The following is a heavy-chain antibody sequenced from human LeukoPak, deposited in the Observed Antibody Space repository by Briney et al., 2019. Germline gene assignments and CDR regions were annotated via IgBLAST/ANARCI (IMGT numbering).Heavy chain of an antibody. CDR1: GGSFSGYY. J-gene: IGHJ5*02. Sequence: SETLSLTCAVYGGSFSGYYWSWIRQPPGKGLEWIGEINHSGSTNYNPSLKSRVTISVDRSKNQFSLKLSSVTAADTAVYYCALSVAGRNWFDPWGQGTLVTVSS. D-gene: IGHD3-10*01. CDR2: INHSGST. CDR3: ALSVAGRNWFDP. V-gene: IGHV4-34*01.